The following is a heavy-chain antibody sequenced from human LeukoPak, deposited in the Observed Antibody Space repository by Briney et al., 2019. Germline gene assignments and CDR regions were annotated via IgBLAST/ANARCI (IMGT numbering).Heavy chain of an antibody. Sequence: ASVKVSCKASGYTFTGYHMHWVRQAPGQGLEWMAWINPNSGATDYSQKFQGRVTMTRDTSTSTAYMELSRLRSDDTAVYYCARLNGNHFDYWGQGTLVTVSS. V-gene: IGHV1-2*02. CDR2: INPNSGAT. CDR3: ARLNGNHFDY. CDR1: GYTFTGYH. J-gene: IGHJ4*02. D-gene: IGHD1-14*01.